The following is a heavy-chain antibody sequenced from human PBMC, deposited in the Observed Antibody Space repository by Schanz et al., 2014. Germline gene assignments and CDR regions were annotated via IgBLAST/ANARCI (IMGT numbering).Heavy chain of an antibody. Sequence: QVQLVESGGGLVKPGGSLRLSCAASGFTFSDYYMSWIRQAPGKGLEWIAEINHGGSTNYNPSLKSRVTISVDTSKNQFSLKLSSVTAADTAVYYCARGNNFDYGDAFFNYYYYYMDVWGKGTTVTVSS. CDR1: GFTFSDYY. V-gene: IGHV4-34*01. CDR2: INHGGST. CDR3: ARGNNFDYGDAFFNYYYYYMDV. D-gene: IGHD4-17*01. J-gene: IGHJ6*03.